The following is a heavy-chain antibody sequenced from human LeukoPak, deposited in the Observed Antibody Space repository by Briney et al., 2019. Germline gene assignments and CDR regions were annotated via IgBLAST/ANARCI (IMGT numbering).Heavy chain of an antibody. V-gene: IGHV3-7*01. J-gene: IGHJ5*01. CDR2: ISQDGSQK. Sequence: PGGSLRLSCAASGFSFSKYWMNWVRQAPGKGLEWVATISQDGSQKYLADFVKGRFTISRDNARNSLYLQMTSLRGDDTAVYYCVRSKVVGEAGKSWFDPWGQGTRVTVTS. D-gene: IGHD4-23*01. CDR3: VRSKVVGEAGKSWFDP. CDR1: GFSFSKYW.